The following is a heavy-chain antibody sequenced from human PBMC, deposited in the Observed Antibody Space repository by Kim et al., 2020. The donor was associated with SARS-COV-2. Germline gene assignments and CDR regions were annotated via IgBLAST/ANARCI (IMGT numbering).Heavy chain of an antibody. Sequence: SETLSLTCTVSGGSISSSSYYWGWIRQPPGKGLEWIGSIYYSGSTYYNPSLKSRVTISVDTSKNQFSLKLSSVTAADTAVYYCARHAGIAVAAQGGAFDIWGQGTMVTVSS. D-gene: IGHD6-19*01. J-gene: IGHJ3*02. V-gene: IGHV4-39*01. CDR2: IYYSGST. CDR3: ARHAGIAVAAQGGAFDI. CDR1: GGSISSSSYY.